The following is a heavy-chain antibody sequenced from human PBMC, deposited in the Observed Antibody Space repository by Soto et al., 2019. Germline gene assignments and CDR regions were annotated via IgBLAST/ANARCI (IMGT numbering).Heavy chain of an antibody. D-gene: IGHD3-10*01. Sequence: SDTLSLTCTVSGDSISSYYWSWSRQPPGKGLEWIGYIYYSGSTNYNPSLKSRVTISVDTSKNQFSLKLSSVTAADTAVYYCARLLFGAANWFDPWGQGTLVTIS. CDR1: GDSISSYY. CDR3: ARLLFGAANWFDP. J-gene: IGHJ5*02. V-gene: IGHV4-59*07. CDR2: IYYSGST.